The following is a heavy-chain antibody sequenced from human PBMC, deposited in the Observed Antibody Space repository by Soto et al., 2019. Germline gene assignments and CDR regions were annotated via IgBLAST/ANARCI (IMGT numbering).Heavy chain of an antibody. D-gene: IGHD1-26*01. CDR3: ASESYYFDY. J-gene: IGHJ4*02. V-gene: IGHV4-59*12. CDR2: IYYSGST. Sequence: PSETLSLSCTVSGGSISSYYWSWIRQPPGKGLEWIGYIYYSGSTNYNPSLKSRVTISVDTSKNQFSLKLSSVTAADTAVYYCASESYYFDYWGQGTLVTVSS. CDR1: GGSISSYY.